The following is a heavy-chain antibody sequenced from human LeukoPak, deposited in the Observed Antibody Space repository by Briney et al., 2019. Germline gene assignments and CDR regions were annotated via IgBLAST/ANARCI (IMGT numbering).Heavy chain of an antibody. V-gene: IGHV4-61*02. Sequence: SETLSLTCTVSGGSIRSGSYYWSWIRQPAGKGLEWIGRIYTSGSTNYNPSLKSRVTISVDRSKNQFSLKLSSVTAADTAVYYCARTYCGGDCRGYYYHYYMDVWGKGTTVTISS. D-gene: IGHD2-21*02. J-gene: IGHJ6*03. CDR2: IYTSGST. CDR1: GGSIRSGSYY. CDR3: ARTYCGGDCRGYYYHYYMDV.